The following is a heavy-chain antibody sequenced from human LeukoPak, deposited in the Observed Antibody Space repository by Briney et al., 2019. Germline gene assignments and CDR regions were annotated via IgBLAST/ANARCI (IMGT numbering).Heavy chain of an antibody. CDR3: AREVSSSWYGIDY. J-gene: IGHJ4*02. Sequence: ALVKVSCKASGYTFTGYYMHWVRQAPGQGLEWMGWINPNSGGTNYAQKFQGRVTMTRDTSISTAYMELSRLRSDDTAVYYCAREVSSSWYGIDYWGQGTLVTVSS. CDR1: GYTFTGYY. V-gene: IGHV1-2*02. CDR2: INPNSGGT. D-gene: IGHD6-13*01.